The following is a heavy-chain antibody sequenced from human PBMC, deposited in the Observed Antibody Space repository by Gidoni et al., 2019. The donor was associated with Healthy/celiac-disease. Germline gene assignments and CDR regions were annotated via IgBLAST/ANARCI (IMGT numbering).Heavy chain of an antibody. CDR2: ISYDGSNK. D-gene: IGHD6-13*01. CDR3: ARARVWSY. Sequence: QVQLVESGGGVVQPGRSLRLSGAPSGFTFSSYAMHWVRQAPGKRLEWVAVISYDGSNKYYADSVKGRFTISRDNSKNTLYLQMNSLRAEDTAVYYCARARVWSYWGQGTLVTVSS. V-gene: IGHV3-30*04. J-gene: IGHJ4*02. CDR1: GFTFSSYA.